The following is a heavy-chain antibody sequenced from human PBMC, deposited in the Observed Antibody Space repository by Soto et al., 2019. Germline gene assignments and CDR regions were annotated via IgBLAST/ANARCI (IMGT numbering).Heavy chain of an antibody. D-gene: IGHD3-10*01. V-gene: IGHV3-21*01. CDR1: GFTFSSYS. CDR2: ISSSSSYI. CDR3: AREGHLGATYYGSGTYYMDV. J-gene: IGHJ6*03. Sequence: GGSLRLSCAASGFTFSSYSMNWVRQAPGKGLEWVSSISSSSSYIYYADSVKGRFTISRDNAKNSLYLQMNSLRAEDTAVYYCAREGHLGATYYGSGTYYMDVWGKGTTVTVSS.